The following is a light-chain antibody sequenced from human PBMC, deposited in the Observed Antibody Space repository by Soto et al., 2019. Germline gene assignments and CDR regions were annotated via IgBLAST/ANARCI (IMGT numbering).Light chain of an antibody. CDR1: SSDVGGYNY. J-gene: IGLJ1*01. CDR2: DVS. Sequence: QSVLTQPASVSGSPGQSITISCTGTSSDVGGYNYVSWYQQHPGKAPKLMIYDVSNRPSGVSNRFSGSKSGNTASLTISGLQVEDEADYYCSSYTSSSTLHVFGTGTKVTVL. V-gene: IGLV2-14*01. CDR3: SSYTSSSTLHV.